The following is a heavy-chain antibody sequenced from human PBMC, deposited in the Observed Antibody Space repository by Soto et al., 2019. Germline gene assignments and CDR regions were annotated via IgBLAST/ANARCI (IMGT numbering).Heavy chain of an antibody. CDR2: IYYSGST. V-gene: IGHV4-39*01. J-gene: IGHJ6*02. CDR1: GGSISSISYS. D-gene: IGHD2-2*01. Sequence: QLQLQESGPRLVKPSETLSLTCSVSGGSISSISYSWGWIRQPPGKGLEWIGTIYYSGSTHYNPSLEGRVAISADTPNNQLSLRLSSVTAADTAVYYCGRQPGHCGSTTCFGYYSVDVWGQGTTVTVS. CDR3: GRQPGHCGSTTCFGYYSVDV.